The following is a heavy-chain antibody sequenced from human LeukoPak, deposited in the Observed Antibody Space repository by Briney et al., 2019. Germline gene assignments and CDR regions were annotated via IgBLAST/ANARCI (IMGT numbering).Heavy chain of an antibody. CDR1: GGSISSYY. D-gene: IGHD3-22*01. J-gene: IGHJ4*02. CDR2: IYYSGST. V-gene: IGHV4-59*01. Sequence: SETLSLTCTVSGGSISSYYWSWIRQPPGKGLEWIGYIYYSGSTNYNPSLKSRITISVDTSKNQFSLKLSSVTAADTAVYYCAGASYDSSGVHWGQGTLVTVSS. CDR3: AGASYDSSGVH.